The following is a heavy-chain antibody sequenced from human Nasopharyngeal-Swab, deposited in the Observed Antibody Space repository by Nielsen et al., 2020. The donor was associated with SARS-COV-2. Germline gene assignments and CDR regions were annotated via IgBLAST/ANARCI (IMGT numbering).Heavy chain of an antibody. J-gene: IGHJ4*02. V-gene: IGHV3-30*14. CDR2: DGSSQ. CDR1: GFTHAYV. D-gene: IGHD4-23*01. Sequence: GGSLRLSCTAPGFTHAYVIHWVRQAPGQGLEWVAVDGSSQQYADSVKGRFTISRDSSENTVYLQMNSLRAEDTAVYYCAGYGGNSQWGQGTLVTVSS. CDR3: AGYGGNSQ.